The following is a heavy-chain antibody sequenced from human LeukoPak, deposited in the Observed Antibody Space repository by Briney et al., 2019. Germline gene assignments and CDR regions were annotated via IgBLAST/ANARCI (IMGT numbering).Heavy chain of an antibody. CDR1: GGSISSYY. V-gene: IGHV4-4*07. CDR2: IYYSGNT. Sequence: SETLSLTCTVSGGSISSYYWSWIRQPAGKGLEWIGRIYYSGNTNYNPSLKSRVTISVDTSKNQFSLKLSSVTAADTAVYYCARGIIVGATWGENDNWFDPWGQGTLVTVSS. CDR3: ARGIIVGATWGENDNWFDP. J-gene: IGHJ5*02. D-gene: IGHD1-26*01.